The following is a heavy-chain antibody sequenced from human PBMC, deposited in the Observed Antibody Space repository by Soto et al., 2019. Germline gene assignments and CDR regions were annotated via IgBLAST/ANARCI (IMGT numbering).Heavy chain of an antibody. J-gene: IGHJ4*02. CDR3: ARSPARALTVGGVIVYFDY. V-gene: IGHV4-39*01. CDR1: GGSISSSSYY. Sequence: PSETLSLTCTVSGGSISSSSYYWGWIRQPPGKGLEWIGSIYYSGSTYYNPSLKSRVTISVDTSKNQFSLKLSSVTAADTAVYYCARSPARALTVGGVIVYFDYWGQGTLVTVSS. CDR2: IYYSGST. D-gene: IGHD3-16*02.